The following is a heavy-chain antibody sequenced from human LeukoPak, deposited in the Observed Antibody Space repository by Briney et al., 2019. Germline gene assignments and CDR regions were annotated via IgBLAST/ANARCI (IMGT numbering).Heavy chain of an antibody. CDR3: ARASGDIVETATMGSY. CDR1: GFTFNSYS. D-gene: IGHD5-18*01. V-gene: IGHV3-21*01. CDR2: ISSSSSSI. Sequence: TGGSLRLSCAASGFTFNSYSMNWVRQAPGKGLEWVSSISSSSSSIYYADSVKGRFTISRVNAKNSLYLQMNSLRAEDTAVYYCARASGDIVETATMGSYWGQGTLVTVSS. J-gene: IGHJ4*02.